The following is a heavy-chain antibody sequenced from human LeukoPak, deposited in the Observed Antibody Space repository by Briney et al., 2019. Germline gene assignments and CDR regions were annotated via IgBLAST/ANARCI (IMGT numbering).Heavy chain of an antibody. J-gene: IGHJ4*02. CDR2: INPNSGGT. CDR1: GYTFTDYY. CDR3: ARSLTMIVVVIAGY. V-gene: IGHV1-2*02. Sequence: ASVKVSCKASGYTFTDYYMHWVRQAPGQGLEWMGWINPNSGGTNYAQKFQGRVTMTRDTSISTAYMELSRLRSDDTAVYYCARSLTMIVVVIAGYWGQGTLVTVSS. D-gene: IGHD3-22*01.